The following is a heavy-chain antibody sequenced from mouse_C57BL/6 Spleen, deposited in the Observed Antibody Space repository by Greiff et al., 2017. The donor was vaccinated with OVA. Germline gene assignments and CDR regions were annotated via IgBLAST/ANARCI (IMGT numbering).Heavy chain of an antibody. CDR2: ISDGGSYT. CDR3: ARDLITTVDYYAMDY. Sequence: EVKLVESGGGLVKPGGSLKLSCAASGFTFSSYAMSWVRQTPEKRLEWVATISDGGSYTYYPDNVKGRFTISRDNAKNNLYLQMSHLKSEDTAMYYCARDLITTVDYYAMDYWGQGTSVTVSS. V-gene: IGHV5-4*01. CDR1: GFTFSSYA. D-gene: IGHD1-1*01. J-gene: IGHJ4*01.